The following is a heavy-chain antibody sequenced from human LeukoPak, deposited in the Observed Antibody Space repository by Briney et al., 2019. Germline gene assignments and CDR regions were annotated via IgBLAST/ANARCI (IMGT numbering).Heavy chain of an antibody. CDR2: IKLDGSEK. V-gene: IGHV3-7*03. Sequence: GGSLRLSCVASGFTFGKYWMSWVRQAPGKGLEWVANIKLDGSEKNYVDSVKGRFTISRDNTKNSLYLQMNSLRAEDTAVFYCARDPHPYCSSTSCYWYWGQGTLVTVSS. CDR1: GFTFGKYW. D-gene: IGHD2-2*01. CDR3: ARDPHPYCSSTSCYWY. J-gene: IGHJ4*02.